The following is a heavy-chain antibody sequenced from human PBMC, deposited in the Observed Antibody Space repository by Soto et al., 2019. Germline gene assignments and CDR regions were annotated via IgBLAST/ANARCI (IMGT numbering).Heavy chain of an antibody. CDR3: ARIRDGPAPYGFDI. CDR1: GGTFSRSA. Sequence: SVKVSCKASGGTFSRSAISWVRQAPGQGLEWVGGIIPLFGTTNSAQKFQGRVTITADESTSTAYMELSSLRSEDTAVYYCARIRDGPAPYGFDIWGQGTMVTVSS. V-gene: IGHV1-69*13. CDR2: IIPLFGTT. J-gene: IGHJ3*02.